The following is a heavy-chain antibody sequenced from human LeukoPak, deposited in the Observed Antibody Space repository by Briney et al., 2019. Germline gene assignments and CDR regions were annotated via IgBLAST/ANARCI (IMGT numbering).Heavy chain of an antibody. CDR2: INQDGSDK. CDR3: REPPP. Sequence: GGSLRLSCAASGFTFSNYWMSWGRQAPGKGLEWVANINQDGSDKYYVDSVKGRFTISRDNAKNSLYLQMNSLRAEDTAIVVIREPPPRGQGTLVTVSS. J-gene: IGHJ4*02. D-gene: IGHD3-22*01. V-gene: IGHV3-7*01. CDR1: GFTFSNYW.